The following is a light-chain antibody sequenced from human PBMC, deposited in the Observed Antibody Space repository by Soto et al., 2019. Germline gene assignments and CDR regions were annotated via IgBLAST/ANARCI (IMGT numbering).Light chain of an antibody. CDR2: GAS. Sequence: IVLTQYPGTLSLSPGERATLSCRASQSVSSSYLAWYQQKPGQAPRLIIYGASSRATGIPDRFSGSGSGTDFTLTISRLEPEDFAVYYCQQYGTSPTGTFGQGTKVDIK. CDR1: QSVSSSY. J-gene: IGKJ1*01. CDR3: QQYGTSPTGT. V-gene: IGKV3-20*01.